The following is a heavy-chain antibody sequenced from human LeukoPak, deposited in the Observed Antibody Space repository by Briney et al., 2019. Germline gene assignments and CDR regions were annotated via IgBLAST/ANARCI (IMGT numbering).Heavy chain of an antibody. CDR3: TRNPMATSGMSAFDI. CDR2: INPNSGGT. CDR1: GYPFTDYY. Sequence: GASVKVSCKASGYPFTDYYIHWVRQAPGQGLEWMGGINPNSGGTNSAQKFQGRVAMTRDTSISTASMELNRLRSDDTAIYYCTRNPMATSGMSAFDIWGQGTMVTVSS. D-gene: IGHD5-24*01. J-gene: IGHJ3*02. V-gene: IGHV1-2*02.